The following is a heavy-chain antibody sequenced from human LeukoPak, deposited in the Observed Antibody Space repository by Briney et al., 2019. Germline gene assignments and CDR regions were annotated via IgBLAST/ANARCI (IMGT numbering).Heavy chain of an antibody. J-gene: IGHJ5*02. Sequence: GGSLRLSCAASGFTFSGYAMTWVRQAPGKGLEWVSSISGNGDYTYYADSVKGRFTISRDKSKNTLYLQMNSLRAEDTALYYCAKSPLVGATPWFDPWGQGTLVTVSS. CDR2: ISGNGDYT. CDR1: GFTFSGYA. CDR3: AKSPLVGATPWFDP. D-gene: IGHD1-26*01. V-gene: IGHV3-23*01.